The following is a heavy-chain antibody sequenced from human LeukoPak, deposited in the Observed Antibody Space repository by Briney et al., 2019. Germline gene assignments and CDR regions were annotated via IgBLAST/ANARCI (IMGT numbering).Heavy chain of an antibody. D-gene: IGHD6-13*01. CDR2: ISRSGST. V-gene: IGHV4-34*01. J-gene: IGHJ5*02. CDR1: GGSFSGYY. CDR3: ARGLEYSSSWHTIKWFDP. Sequence: PSETLSLTCAVYGGSFSGYYWSWIRQPPGKGLEWIGEISRSGSTNYNPSLKSRVTISVDTSKNQFSLKLSSVTAADTAVYYCARGLEYSSSWHTIKWFDPWGQGTLVTVSS.